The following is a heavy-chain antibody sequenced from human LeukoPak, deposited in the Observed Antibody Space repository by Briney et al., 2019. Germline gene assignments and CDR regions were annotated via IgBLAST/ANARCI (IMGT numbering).Heavy chain of an antibody. V-gene: IGHV3-7*03. Sequence: GGSLRLSCAAFGFTFSVFRMSWVRQAPGKGLEWVANINQDGSETYYMDSVRGRFTISRDHAKNSLFLQMDSLRHDDTAVYYCARAPKWLGDAFDIWGQGTVVIVST. D-gene: IGHD2-8*01. CDR2: INQDGSET. J-gene: IGHJ3*02. CDR1: GFTFSVFR. CDR3: ARAPKWLGDAFDI.